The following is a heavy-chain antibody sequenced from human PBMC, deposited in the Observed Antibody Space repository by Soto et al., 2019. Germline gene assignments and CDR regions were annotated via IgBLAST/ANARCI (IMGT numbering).Heavy chain of an antibody. CDR1: GGSFSAYY. Sequence: QVQLQQWGAGLLKPSETLSLTCAVYGGSFSAYYWTWIRQPPGTGLEWIGQINHSGSTNYTPSLTSRVTISVDTSKTQFSLKLTSVTAADPAVYYCARDKSTGLFDYWGQGTLVTVSS. D-gene: IGHD2-8*02. J-gene: IGHJ4*02. CDR3: ARDKSTGLFDY. V-gene: IGHV4-34*01. CDR2: INHSGST.